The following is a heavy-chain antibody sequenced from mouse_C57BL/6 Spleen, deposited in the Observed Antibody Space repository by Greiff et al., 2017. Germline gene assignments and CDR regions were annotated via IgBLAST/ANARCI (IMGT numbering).Heavy chain of an antibody. V-gene: IGHV1-83*01. D-gene: IGHD1-1*01. CDR1: YTFTDYYM. CDR2: YPGSGNTY. CDR3: RCVYGDYAMDY. Sequence: VQLKQSGPELVKPGASVKMSCKASGYTFTDYYMHWVKQKPGKGLEWIGEIYPGSGNTYYNEKFKGKATLTADTSSSTAYMQLSSLTSEDSAVYFCARCVYGDYAMDYWGQGTSVTVSS. J-gene: IGHJ4*01.